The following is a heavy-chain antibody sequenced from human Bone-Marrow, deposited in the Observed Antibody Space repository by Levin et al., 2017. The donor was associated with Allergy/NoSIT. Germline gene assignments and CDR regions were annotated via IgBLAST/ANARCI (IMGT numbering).Heavy chain of an antibody. Sequence: ASVKVSCKASGYIFTGYYMHWVRQAPGQGLEWMGWINPNSGTTNYARKFQGRVTMTRDTSITTVYMELSRLRSNDTAVYSCARARGGSYFPFDHWGQGTLVTVSS. V-gene: IGHV1-2*02. CDR3: ARARGGSYFPFDH. D-gene: IGHD3-16*01. J-gene: IGHJ4*02. CDR2: INPNSGTT. CDR1: GYIFTGYY.